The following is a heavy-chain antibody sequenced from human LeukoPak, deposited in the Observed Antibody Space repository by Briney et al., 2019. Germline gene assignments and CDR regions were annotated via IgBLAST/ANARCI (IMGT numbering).Heavy chain of an antibody. J-gene: IGHJ4*02. CDR3: ARERIVGPTFIDY. CDR1: GDSIASGSYF. D-gene: IGHD2-21*01. Sequence: PSETLSLTCSVSGDSIASGSYFWTWIRQPAGKGLEWIGRMYTSGTTNYNPSLKSRVTISLDKLKNQFYLRLKSVTAADTAVYFCARERIVGPTFIDYSGQGTLVIVSS. V-gene: IGHV4-61*02. CDR2: MYTSGTT.